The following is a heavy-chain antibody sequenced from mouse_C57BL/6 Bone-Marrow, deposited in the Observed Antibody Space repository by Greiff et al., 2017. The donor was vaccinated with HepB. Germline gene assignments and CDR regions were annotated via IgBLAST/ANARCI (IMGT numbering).Heavy chain of an antibody. V-gene: IGHV5-6*01. CDR2: ISSGGSYT. CDR3: ARRRITTVVAYYAMDY. Sequence: EVQRVESGGDLVKPGGSLKLSCAASGFTFSSYGMSWVRQTPDKRLEWVATISSGGSYTYYPDSVKGRFTISRDNAKNTLYLQMSSLKSEDTAMYYCARRRITTVVAYYAMDYWGQGTSVTVSS. D-gene: IGHD1-1*01. J-gene: IGHJ4*01. CDR1: GFTFSSYG.